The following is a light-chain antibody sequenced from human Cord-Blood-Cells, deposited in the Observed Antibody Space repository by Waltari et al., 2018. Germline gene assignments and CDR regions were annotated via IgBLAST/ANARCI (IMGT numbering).Light chain of an antibody. V-gene: IGLV2-23*01. CDR1: SSDVVSYNL. J-gene: IGLJ3*02. Sequence: QSALTQPASVSGSPGKSITISCTGTSSDVVSYNLVSWYQQHPGKAPKLMIYEGSKRPSGFFYRVSGFNAGSTASLTIAGLRSEDGGDYYCCSYAGSSSWVFGGGTKLTVL. CDR3: CSYAGSSSWV. CDR2: EGS.